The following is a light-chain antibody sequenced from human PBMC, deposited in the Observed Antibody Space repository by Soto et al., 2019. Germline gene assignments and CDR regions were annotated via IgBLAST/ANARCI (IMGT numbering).Light chain of an antibody. CDR2: DAS. CDR1: RSLTTN. J-gene: IGKJ5*01. CDR3: QQYDDWPLT. V-gene: IGKV3-15*01. Sequence: EVVMTQSPGTLSVSPGGRATLSCRASRSLTTNLAWYQKKPGQAPRLLIHDASTRATGIPARFSGSGSGTEFTLTISSLQSEDFAVYYCQQYDDWPLTCGQWTRLETK.